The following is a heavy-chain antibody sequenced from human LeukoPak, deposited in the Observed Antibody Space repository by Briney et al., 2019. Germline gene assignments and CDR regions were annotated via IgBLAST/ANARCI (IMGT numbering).Heavy chain of an antibody. V-gene: IGHV1-69*13. CDR1: GGTLSSYA. CDR2: IIPIFGTA. CDR3: ARAPPEGDYYGSGSFPLDY. J-gene: IGHJ4*02. D-gene: IGHD3-10*01. Sequence: SVKVSCKASGGTLSSYAISWVRQAPGQGLEWMGGIIPIFGTANYAQKFQGRVTITADESTSTAYMELSSLRSEDTAVYYCARAPPEGDYYGSGSFPLDYWGQGTLVTVSS.